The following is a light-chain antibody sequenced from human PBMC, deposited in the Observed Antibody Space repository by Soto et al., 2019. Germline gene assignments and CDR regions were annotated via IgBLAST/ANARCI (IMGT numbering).Light chain of an antibody. Sequence: DIQMTQSPSTLSASVGDRVNITCRASQSISTWLAWYQQKPGKAPKLLIYKASSLEGGVPSRFSGSGSGTEFTLTISSLQPDYFATYYCQQYLNRCTFGQVTKGQIK. CDR1: QSISTW. CDR3: QQYLNRCT. CDR2: KAS. J-gene: IGKJ1*01. V-gene: IGKV1-5*03.